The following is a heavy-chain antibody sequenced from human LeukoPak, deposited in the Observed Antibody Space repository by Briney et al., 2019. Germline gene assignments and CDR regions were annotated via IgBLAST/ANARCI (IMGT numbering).Heavy chain of an antibody. CDR2: INPSGGST. CDR1: GYTFTSYY. V-gene: IGHV1-46*01. D-gene: IGHD3-22*01. CDR3: TTVRFEVDSSGYYHNYFDP. J-gene: IGHJ5*02. Sequence: RASVKVSCKASGYTFTSYYMHWVRQATGQGLEWMGIINPSGGSTSYAQKFQGRVTMTRDTSTSTVYMELSSLRSEDTAVYYCTTVRFEVDSSGYYHNYFDPWGQGTLVTVSS.